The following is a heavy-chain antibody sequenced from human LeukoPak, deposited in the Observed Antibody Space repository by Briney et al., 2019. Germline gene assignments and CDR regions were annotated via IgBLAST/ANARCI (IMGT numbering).Heavy chain of an antibody. CDR3: ARESIWDKGSYGY. J-gene: IGHJ4*02. Sequence: SVKVSCKASGGTFSSYAISWVRQAPGQGLEWMGGIIPIFGTANYAQKFQGRVTITADKSTSTAYMELSSLRSEDTAVYYCARESIWDKGSYGYWGQGTPVTVSS. CDR2: IIPIFGTA. CDR1: GGTFSSYA. D-gene: IGHD1-26*01. V-gene: IGHV1-69*06.